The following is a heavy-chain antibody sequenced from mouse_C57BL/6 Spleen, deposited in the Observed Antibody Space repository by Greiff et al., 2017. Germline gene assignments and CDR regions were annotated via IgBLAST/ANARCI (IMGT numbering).Heavy chain of an antibody. CDR1: GYAFSSSW. J-gene: IGHJ2*01. CDR2: IYPGDGDT. V-gene: IGHV1-82*01. CDR3: ARSGMVTTGFDY. Sequence: QVQLQQSGPELVKPGASVKISCKASGYAFSSSWMNWVKQRPGQGLEWIGRIYPGDGDTNYNGKFKGKATLTADTSSSTAYMQLSNLTSEVSAVYVCARSGMVTTGFDYGGQGTTLTVSS. D-gene: IGHD2-2*01.